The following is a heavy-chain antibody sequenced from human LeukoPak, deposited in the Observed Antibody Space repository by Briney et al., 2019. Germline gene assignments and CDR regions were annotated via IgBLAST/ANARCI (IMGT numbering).Heavy chain of an antibody. CDR3: ARADYGDYPEGWFDP. CDR1: GGSISSGGDA. Sequence: PSQTRSLTCAVSGGSISSGGDAWSWIPQPPGKGLEWIGYIYHSGSTYYNPSLKSRVTISVDRSKNQFSLKLSSVTAADTAVYYCARADYGDYPEGWFDPWGQGTLVTVSS. D-gene: IGHD4-17*01. V-gene: IGHV4-30-2*01. CDR2: IYHSGST. J-gene: IGHJ5*02.